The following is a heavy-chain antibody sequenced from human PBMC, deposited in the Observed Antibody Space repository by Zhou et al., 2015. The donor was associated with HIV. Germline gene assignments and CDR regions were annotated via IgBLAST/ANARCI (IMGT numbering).Heavy chain of an antibody. D-gene: IGHD3-16*02. CDR3: AKDPGPGMVTFGGLIGPYFFDN. Sequence: EVQLVESGGGLVPPGGSLRLACDTSEFTFSVYILYWFRQIPGKGLTWVSRIDADGHDKTYADSVRGRFTISRDKSKNTVYLQMNSLRAEDTATYYCAKDPGPGMVTFGGLIGPYFFDNWGQGTLVTVSS. J-gene: IGHJ4*02. CDR2: IDADGHDK. CDR1: EFTFSVYI. V-gene: IGHV3-74*03.